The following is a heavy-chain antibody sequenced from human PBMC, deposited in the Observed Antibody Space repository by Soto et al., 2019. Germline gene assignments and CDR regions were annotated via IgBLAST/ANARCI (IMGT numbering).Heavy chain of an antibody. V-gene: IGHV4-30-4*01. CDR2: IYYSGST. D-gene: IGHD3-10*01. Sequence: QVQLQESGPGLVKPSQTLSLTCTVSGGSISSGDYYWSWIRQPPGKGLEWIGYIYYSGSTYYNPSLKSRVTISVATSKNQFSLKLSSVTAADTAVYYCARFSNMVRGALDYGIDYWGQGTLVTVSS. CDR3: ARFSNMVRGALDYGIDY. CDR1: GGSISSGDYY. J-gene: IGHJ4*02.